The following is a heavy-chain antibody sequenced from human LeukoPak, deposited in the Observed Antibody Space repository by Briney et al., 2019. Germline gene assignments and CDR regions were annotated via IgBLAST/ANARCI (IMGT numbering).Heavy chain of an antibody. CDR1: DDSISDYY. D-gene: IGHD6-13*01. V-gene: IGHV4-38-2*02. Sequence: PSETLSLTCTVSDDSISDYYRGWIRQPPGKGLEWIGSIYYSGSTYYNPSLKSRVTISVDTSKNQFSLKLSSVTAADTAVYYCAGETLAAAGFLDAFDIWGQGTMVTVSS. CDR2: IYYSGST. J-gene: IGHJ3*02. CDR3: AGETLAAAGFLDAFDI.